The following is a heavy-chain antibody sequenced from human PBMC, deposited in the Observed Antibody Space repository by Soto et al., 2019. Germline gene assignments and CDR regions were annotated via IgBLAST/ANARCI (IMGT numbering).Heavy chain of an antibody. Sequence: GESLKISCKVSGYRFTNYWIGWLRQMPGKGLEWIGVIYPGDSDTRYSPSFQGQVTISADKSISTAYLQWSSLKAWNSAMFYCARHAGKREAAGLFDYGAQGTLVTASS. J-gene: IGHJ4*02. CDR1: GYRFTNYW. CDR3: ARHAGKREAAGLFDY. D-gene: IGHD6-13*01. V-gene: IGHV5-51*01. CDR2: IYPGDSDT.